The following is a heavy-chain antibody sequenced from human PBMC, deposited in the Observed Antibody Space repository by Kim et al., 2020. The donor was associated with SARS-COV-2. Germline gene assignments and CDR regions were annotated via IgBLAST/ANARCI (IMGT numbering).Heavy chain of an antibody. J-gene: IGHJ5*02. D-gene: IGHD3-22*01. V-gene: IGHV3-15*01. Sequence: GGSLRLSCAASGFTFSNAWMSWVRQAPGKGLEWVGRIKSKTDGGTTDYAAPVKGRFTISRDDSKNTLYLQMNSRKTEDTAVYYCTAYYYDSSGYYFDPWGQGTLVTVSS. CDR1: GFTFSNAW. CDR3: TAYYYDSSGYYFDP. CDR2: IKSKTDGGTT.